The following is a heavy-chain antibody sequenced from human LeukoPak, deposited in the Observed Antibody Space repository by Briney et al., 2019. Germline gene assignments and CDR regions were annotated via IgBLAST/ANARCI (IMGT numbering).Heavy chain of an antibody. CDR1: GFTFSSYS. CDR3: ARGLIAAAAYY. J-gene: IGHJ4*02. V-gene: IGHV3-21*01. D-gene: IGHD6-13*01. Sequence: GGSLRLSYAASGFTFSSYSMNWVRQAPGKGLEWVSSISSSSSYIYYADSVKGRFTISRDNAKNSLYLQMNSLRAEDTAVYYCARGLIAAAAYYWGQGTLVTVSS. CDR2: ISSSSSYI.